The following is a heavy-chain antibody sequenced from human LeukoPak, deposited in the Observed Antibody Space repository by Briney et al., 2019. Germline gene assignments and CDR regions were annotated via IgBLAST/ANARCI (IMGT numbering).Heavy chain of an antibody. CDR1: GYTFTSYD. D-gene: IGHD6-13*01. J-gene: IGHJ6*02. V-gene: IGHV1-8*01. Sequence: ASVKVSCKASGYTFTSYDINWVRQATGQGLEWMGWMNPNSGNTGYAQKFQGRVTMTRNTSISTAYMELSSLRSEDTAVYYCARNGIAAAGMGFYYYYYGMDVWGQGTTVTVSS. CDR3: ARNGIAAAGMGFYYYYYGMDV. CDR2: MNPNSGNT.